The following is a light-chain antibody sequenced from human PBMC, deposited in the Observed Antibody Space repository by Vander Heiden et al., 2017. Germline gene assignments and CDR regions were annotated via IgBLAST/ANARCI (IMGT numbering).Light chain of an antibody. CDR3: QQYGSSPET. V-gene: IGKV3-20*01. Sequence: EIVLTQSPGTLSLSPGERATLSCRASQSVSSSYLAWYQQKPGQAPRLLIFGASISATGIPDRFSGSGSGTDFTLTISRLEPEDFAVYYCQQYGSSPETFGQGTKLEIK. CDR2: GAS. CDR1: QSVSSSY. J-gene: IGKJ2*01.